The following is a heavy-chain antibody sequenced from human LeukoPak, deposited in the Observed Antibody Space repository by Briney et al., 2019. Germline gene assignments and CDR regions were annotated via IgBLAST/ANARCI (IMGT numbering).Heavy chain of an antibody. CDR2: INSDDGSST. J-gene: IGHJ4*02. Sequence: GGSLRLSCAASGFIFSRYWMHWVRQAPGKGLVWVSRINSDDGSSTSYADSVKGRFTISRDNAKNTVYLLMNSLRAEDTAVYYCASHNLGYSSSWLGYWGQGTLVTVSS. V-gene: IGHV3-74*01. CDR1: GFIFSRYW. CDR3: ASHNLGYSSSWLGY. D-gene: IGHD6-13*01.